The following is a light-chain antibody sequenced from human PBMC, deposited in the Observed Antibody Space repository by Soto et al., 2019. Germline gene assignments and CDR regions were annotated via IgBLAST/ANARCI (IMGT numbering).Light chain of an antibody. CDR2: GAS. CDR1: QSVKNNY. Sequence: IILTQSPGTLSLSPGDRATLSCRASQSVKNNYLVWYQQKVGQAPRLLMSGASSRATGVPDRFSGSGSGTDFTLTISRVEPEDFAVYYCQQYGSSPTFGQGTRLET. CDR3: QQYGSSPT. J-gene: IGKJ5*01. V-gene: IGKV3-20*01.